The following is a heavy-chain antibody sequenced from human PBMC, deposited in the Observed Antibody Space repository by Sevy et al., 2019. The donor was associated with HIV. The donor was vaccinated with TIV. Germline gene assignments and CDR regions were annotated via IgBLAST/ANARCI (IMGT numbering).Heavy chain of an antibody. J-gene: IGHJ6*02. D-gene: IGHD2-21*02. CDR1: GFTFSSYW. Sequence: GGSLRLSCAASGFTFSSYWMSWVRQAPGKGLEWVANIKQDGSEKYYVDSVKGRFTISRDNAKNSLYLQMNSLRAEDTAVYYCARNGPEVVTATLYYYYGIDVWGQGTTVTVSS. CDR3: ARNGPEVVTATLYYYYGIDV. CDR2: IKQDGSEK. V-gene: IGHV3-7*01.